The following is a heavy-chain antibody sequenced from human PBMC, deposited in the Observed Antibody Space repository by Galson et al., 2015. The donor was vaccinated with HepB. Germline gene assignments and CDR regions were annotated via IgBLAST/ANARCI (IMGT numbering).Heavy chain of an antibody. D-gene: IGHD6-13*01. CDR1: GFTFDDYG. Sequence: SLRLSCAASGFTFDDYGMSWVRQAPGKGLEWVSGINWNGGSTGYADSVKGRFTISRDNAKNSLYLQMNSLRAEDTALYYCARVGIAAARDAFDIWGQGTMVTVSS. CDR2: INWNGGST. V-gene: IGHV3-20*04. J-gene: IGHJ3*02. CDR3: ARVGIAAARDAFDI.